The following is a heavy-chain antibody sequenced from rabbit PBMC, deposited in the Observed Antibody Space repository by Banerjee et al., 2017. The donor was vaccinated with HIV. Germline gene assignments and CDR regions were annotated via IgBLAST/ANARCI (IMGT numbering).Heavy chain of an antibody. CDR3: ARYPDFYSDYYYNL. CDR1: GFSFSSSYY. Sequence: QSLEESGGDLVKPGASLTLTCTASGFSFSSSYYMCWVRQAPGKGLEWIGCIVTGISSSTYYASWAKGRFTITRSTSLNTVTLQLNSLTAADTATYFCARYPDFYSDYYYNLWGPGTLVTVS. J-gene: IGHJ4*01. D-gene: IGHD1-1*01. CDR2: IVTGISSST. V-gene: IGHV1S40*01.